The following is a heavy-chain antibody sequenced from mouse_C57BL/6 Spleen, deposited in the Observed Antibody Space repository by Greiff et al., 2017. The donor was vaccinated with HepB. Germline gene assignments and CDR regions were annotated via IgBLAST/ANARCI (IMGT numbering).Heavy chain of an antibody. D-gene: IGHD1-1*01. J-gene: IGHJ3*01. V-gene: IGHV14-1*01. Sequence: VQLQQAGAELVRPGASVKLSCTASGFNIKDYYMHWVKQRPEQGLEWIGRIDPEDGDTEYAPKFQGKATMTADTSSNTAYLQLSSLTSEDTAVYYCTTYGSSYVRFAYWGQGTLVTVSA. CDR3: TTYGSSYVRFAY. CDR1: GFNIKDYY. CDR2: IDPEDGDT.